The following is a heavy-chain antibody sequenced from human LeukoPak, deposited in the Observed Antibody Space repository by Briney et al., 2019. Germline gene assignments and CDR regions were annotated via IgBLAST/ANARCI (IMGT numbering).Heavy chain of an antibody. Sequence: PGGSLRLSCAASGFTLSSYAMSWVRQGPGKGLEWVSAISVSGNTYHADSVKGRFTISRDSSKNTLYLQMNSLRAEDTAVYYCAKHYGDYVSYNYWGQGTLVTVSS. CDR2: ISVSGNT. J-gene: IGHJ4*02. CDR3: AKHYGDYVSYNY. V-gene: IGHV3-23*01. D-gene: IGHD4-17*01. CDR1: GFTLSSYA.